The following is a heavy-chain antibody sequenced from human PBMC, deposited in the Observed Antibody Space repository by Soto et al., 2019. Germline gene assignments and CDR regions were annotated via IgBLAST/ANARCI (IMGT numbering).Heavy chain of an antibody. V-gene: IGHV1-69*06. J-gene: IGHJ6*02. Sequence: AVKVPCKASGGTFSSYAISWVRQAPGQGLEWMGGIIPIFGTANYAQKFQGRVTITADKSTSTAYMELSSLRSEDTAVYYCARDLAGSSYYYGMDVWGQGTTVTVSS. CDR1: GGTFSSYA. CDR2: IIPIFGTA. CDR3: ARDLAGSSYYYGMDV.